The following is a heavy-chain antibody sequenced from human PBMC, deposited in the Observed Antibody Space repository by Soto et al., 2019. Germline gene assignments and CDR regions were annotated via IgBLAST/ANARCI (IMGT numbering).Heavy chain of an antibody. Sequence: GGSLRLSCAASGFTFSSYGMNWVRQAPGKGLEWVSYISSSSSTIYYADSVKGRFTISRDNAKNSLYLQKNSLRAEDTAVYYCARAVTTVGRDYYYYYYMDVWGKGTTVTVSS. CDR2: ISSSSSTI. V-gene: IGHV3-48*01. J-gene: IGHJ6*03. CDR1: GFTFSSYG. CDR3: ARAVTTVGRDYYYYYYMDV. D-gene: IGHD4-17*01.